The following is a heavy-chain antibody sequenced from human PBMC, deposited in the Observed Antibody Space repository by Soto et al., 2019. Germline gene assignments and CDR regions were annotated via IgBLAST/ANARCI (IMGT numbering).Heavy chain of an antibody. CDR1: GFTFSSYA. Sequence: EVQLLESGGGLEQPGESLRLSCAASGFTFSSYAMSWVRQAPGKGLEWVSVISGSDDSPYYADSVKGRFTISRDNSKNTLYLQMNSLRAEDTAVYYCAKRSSSSTFDYWGQGTLVTVSS. D-gene: IGHD6-6*01. CDR3: AKRSSSSTFDY. J-gene: IGHJ4*02. CDR2: ISGSDDSP. V-gene: IGHV3-23*01.